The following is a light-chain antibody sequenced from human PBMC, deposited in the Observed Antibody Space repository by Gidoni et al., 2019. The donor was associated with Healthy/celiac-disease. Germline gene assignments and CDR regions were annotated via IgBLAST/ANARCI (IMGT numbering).Light chain of an antibody. J-gene: IGLJ2*01. CDR1: KLGDKY. CDR3: QAWDSSTVL. CDR2: QDS. V-gene: IGLV3-1*01. Sequence: SYELTQPPSVSVSPGQTASITCSGDKLGDKYACWYQQKPGQSPVLVIYQDSKRPSGIPARFSGSNSGNTSTLTISGTQAMDEADYYFQAWDSSTVLFGGGTKLTVL.